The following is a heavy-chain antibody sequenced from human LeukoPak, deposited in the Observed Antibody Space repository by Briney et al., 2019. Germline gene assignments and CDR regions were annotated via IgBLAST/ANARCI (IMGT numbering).Heavy chain of an antibody. D-gene: IGHD3-10*01. CDR2: ISSSSSYT. CDR3: ATSMVRGVIRGYWYFDP. CDR1: GFTFSDYY. V-gene: IGHV3-11*06. Sequence: GRSLRLSCAASGFTFSDYYMSWIRQEPGNWLGWVSYISSSSSYTKYADSVKGRFTISRENAKNSLYLQMNSLRAEDTAVYYCATSMVRGVIRGYWYFDPWGRGTLVTVSS. J-gene: IGHJ2*01.